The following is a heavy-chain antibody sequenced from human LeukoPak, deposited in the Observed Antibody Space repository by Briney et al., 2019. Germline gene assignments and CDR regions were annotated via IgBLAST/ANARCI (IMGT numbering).Heavy chain of an antibody. Sequence: GGSLRLSCVASGFTFSSYTMNWVSQAPGKGLELVSSITGSRVYIYYADSVKGRFTISRDNAKNALYLQMNSLRAEDTAVDYCARSYYYNSSGYYGDAWGFFDYWGQGTLVTVAS. CDR3: ARSYYYNSSGYYGDAWGFFDY. J-gene: IGHJ4*02. CDR1: GFTFSSYT. D-gene: IGHD3-22*01. CDR2: ITGSRVYI. V-gene: IGHV3-21*01.